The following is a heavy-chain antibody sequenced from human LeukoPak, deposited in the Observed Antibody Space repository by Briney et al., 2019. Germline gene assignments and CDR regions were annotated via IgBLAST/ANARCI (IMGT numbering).Heavy chain of an antibody. V-gene: IGHV4-39*07. CDR2: IYHSGST. CDR3: ARSRDGYNSHY. Sequence: SETLSLTCTVSDVSVTTRDSYWGWIRQPPGKGLEWIGEIYHSGSTNYNRSLKSRVTISVDTSKNQFSLKLSSVTAADTAVYYCARSRDGYNSHYWGQGTLVTVSS. CDR1: DVSVTTRDSY. D-gene: IGHD5-24*01. J-gene: IGHJ4*02.